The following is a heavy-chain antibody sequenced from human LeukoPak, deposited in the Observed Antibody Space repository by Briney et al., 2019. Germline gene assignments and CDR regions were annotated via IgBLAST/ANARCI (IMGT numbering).Heavy chain of an antibody. CDR2: IFSGDSK. Sequence: GGPLRLSCAASGFTVSSNYMRWVRAAPGEGVGRASVIFSGDSKYYADSVKGRFTISRDKSTNTLYLQMNSLRAEDTAVYYCARAMSYYYMDVWGKGTTVTVSS. D-gene: IGHD3-10*02. J-gene: IGHJ6*03. V-gene: IGHV3-53*01. CDR3: ARAMSYYYMDV. CDR1: GFTVSSNY.